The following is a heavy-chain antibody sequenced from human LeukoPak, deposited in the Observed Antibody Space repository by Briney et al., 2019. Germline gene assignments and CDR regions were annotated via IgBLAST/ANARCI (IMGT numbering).Heavy chain of an antibody. CDR2: TSNDGSNK. CDR3: AKDLTTYYYFDN. D-gene: IGHD3-9*01. Sequence: SCAASGFTFSSYGMHWVRQAPGKGLEWVVVTSNDGSNKYYADSVKGRFTISRDNSKNTLYLYMNSLRTEDTAVYYCAKDLTTYYYFDNWGQGTLVTVSS. CDR1: GFTFSSYG. J-gene: IGHJ4*02. V-gene: IGHV3-30*18.